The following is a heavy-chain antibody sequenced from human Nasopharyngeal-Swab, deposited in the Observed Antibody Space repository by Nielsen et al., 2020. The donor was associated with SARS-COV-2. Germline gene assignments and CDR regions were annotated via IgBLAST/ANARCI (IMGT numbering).Heavy chain of an antibody. CDR1: GGSISSGDYY. CDR3: ARAPNVLLWFGELLPYYFDY. Sequence: LRLCCTFSGGSISSGDYYWSWIRQPPGKGLEWIGYIYYSGSTYYNPSLKSRVTISVDTSKNQFSLKLSSVTAADTAVYYCARAPNVLLWFGELLPYYFDYWGQGTLVTVSS. V-gene: IGHV4-30-4*01. CDR2: IYYSGST. D-gene: IGHD3-10*01. J-gene: IGHJ4*02.